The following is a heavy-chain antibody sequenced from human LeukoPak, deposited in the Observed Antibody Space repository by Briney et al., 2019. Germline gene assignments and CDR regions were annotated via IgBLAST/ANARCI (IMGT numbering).Heavy chain of an antibody. D-gene: IGHD3-3*01. CDR2: ISGSGGST. V-gene: IGHV3-23*01. Sequence: GGSLRLSCAASGFTFSSYAMSWVRQAPGKGLEWVSAISGSGGSTYYADSVKGRFTISRDNSKNTLYLQMNSLRAVDTAVYYCAKDSPITIFGVVIGDDAFDIGGQGTMVTVSS. CDR3: AKDSPITIFGVVIGDDAFDI. J-gene: IGHJ3*02. CDR1: GFTFSSYA.